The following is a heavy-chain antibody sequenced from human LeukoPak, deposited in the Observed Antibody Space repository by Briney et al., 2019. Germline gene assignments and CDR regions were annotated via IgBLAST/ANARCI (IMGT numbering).Heavy chain of an antibody. CDR3: ARVPRRVVRGAIDY. D-gene: IGHD3-10*01. CDR2: ISAYNGNT. CDR1: GYTFTSYG. J-gene: IGHJ4*02. V-gene: IGHV1-18*01. Sequence: ASVKVSCKASGYTFTSYGISWVRQAPGQGLEWMGWISAYNGNTNYAQKLQGRVTMTTDTSTSTAYMELRSLRSDDTAVYYCARVPRRVVRGAIDYWGQGTLVTVSS.